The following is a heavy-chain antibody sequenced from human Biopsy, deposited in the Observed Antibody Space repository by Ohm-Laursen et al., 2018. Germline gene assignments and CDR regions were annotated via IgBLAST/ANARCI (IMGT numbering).Heavy chain of an antibody. CDR3: ARRSRPHNMDV. CDR2: IYPDDSDT. V-gene: IGHV5-51*01. D-gene: IGHD6-6*01. J-gene: IGHJ6*02. Sequence: GESLRISCKASGYTFTNYWIGWVRQMPGKGLEWMGLIYPDDSDTKYSPSFQGQVTISADKSINTAYLQWTSLKASDTAIYYCARRSRPHNMDVWGQGTTVTVSS. CDR1: GYTFTNYW.